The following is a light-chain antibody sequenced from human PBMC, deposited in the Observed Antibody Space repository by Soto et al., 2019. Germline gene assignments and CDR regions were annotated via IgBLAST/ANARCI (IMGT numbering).Light chain of an antibody. Sequence: AIQVTQSPSSLSASVGDRVTITCRASQDIRGALAWYQQKPGKAPKLLIYDVSTVQSGVPSRFSGRGSGTEFTLTIPSLQPEDFANYYCQQFNIYPITFGQGTRLDI. V-gene: IGKV1-13*02. CDR2: DVS. CDR3: QQFNIYPIT. CDR1: QDIRGA. J-gene: IGKJ5*01.